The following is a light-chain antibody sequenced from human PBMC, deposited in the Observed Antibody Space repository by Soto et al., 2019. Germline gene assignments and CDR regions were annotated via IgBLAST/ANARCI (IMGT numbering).Light chain of an antibody. J-gene: IGKJ5*01. V-gene: IGKV1-9*01. CDR3: QQLNSYPVT. Sequence: DIQLTQSPSFLSASVGDRVTITCRASQGISSYLVWYQQRPGKAPKLLIYAASTLQSGVPSRFSGSGSGTEFTLTISSLQPEDFATYYCQQLNSYPVTFGLWTQLEIK. CDR1: QGISSY. CDR2: AAS.